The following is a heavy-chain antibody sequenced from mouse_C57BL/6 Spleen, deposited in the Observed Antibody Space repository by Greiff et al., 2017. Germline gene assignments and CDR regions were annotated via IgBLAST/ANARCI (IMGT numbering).Heavy chain of an antibody. D-gene: IGHD2-3*01. CDR1: GFTFSSYA. V-gene: IGHV5-9-1*02. CDR3: TRGSYDGYYPYYFDY. J-gene: IGHJ2*01. CDR2: ISSGGDYI. Sequence: EVMLVESGEGLVKPGGSLKLSCAASGFTFSSYAMSWVRQTPEKRLEWVAYISSGGDYIYYADTVKGRFTISRDNARNTLYLQMSSLKSEDTAMYYCTRGSYDGYYPYYFDYWGQGTTLTVSS.